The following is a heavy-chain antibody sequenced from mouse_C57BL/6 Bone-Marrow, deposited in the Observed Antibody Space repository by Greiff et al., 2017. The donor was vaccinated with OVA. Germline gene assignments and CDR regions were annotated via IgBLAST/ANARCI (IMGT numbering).Heavy chain of an antibody. Sequence: EVQLQQSGAELVRPGASVTLSCTASGFNIKDDYMHWVKQRPEQGLEWIGWIDPENGDTEYASKFQGTATITADTSSNTAYLQLSSLTSEDTAVYYCTTTFYSNYRDYWGQGTTLTVSS. D-gene: IGHD2-5*01. CDR1: GFNIKDDY. CDR2: IDPENGDT. V-gene: IGHV14-4*01. J-gene: IGHJ2*01. CDR3: TTTFYSNYRDY.